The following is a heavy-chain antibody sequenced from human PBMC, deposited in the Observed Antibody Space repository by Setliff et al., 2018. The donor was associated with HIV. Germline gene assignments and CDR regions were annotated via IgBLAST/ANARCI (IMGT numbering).Heavy chain of an antibody. V-gene: IGHV4-38-2*02. CDR1: DFSLSIGYF. J-gene: IGHJ4*02. CDR2: LHHDGSL. D-gene: IGHD6-13*01. Sequence: LSLTCAVSDFSLSIGYFWGWIRQSPGKGLEWIGSLHHDGSLYYNPSLKSRVSMSVDTSKNQYSLRLTSMTAADTAVYYCAREAPYSSSPFDYWGQGTLVTVSS. CDR3: AREAPYSSSPFDY.